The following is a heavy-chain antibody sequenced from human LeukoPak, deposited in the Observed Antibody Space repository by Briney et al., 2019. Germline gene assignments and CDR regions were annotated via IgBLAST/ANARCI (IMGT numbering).Heavy chain of an antibody. CDR3: TRVPGDV. D-gene: IGHD1-14*01. J-gene: IGHJ6*04. V-gene: IGHV3-21*01. Sequence: GESLRLSCAASGFTFSSYSMSWVRQAPGRGLEWVSSISSSSSYIYYADSVKGRFTISRDSAKNSLYLQMNSLRAEDTAVYYCTRVPGDVWGKGTTVTVSS. CDR1: GFTFSSYS. CDR2: ISSSSSYI.